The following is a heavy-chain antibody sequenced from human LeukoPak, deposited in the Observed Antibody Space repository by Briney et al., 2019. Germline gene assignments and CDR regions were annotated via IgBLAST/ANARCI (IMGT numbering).Heavy chain of an antibody. J-gene: IGHJ2*01. V-gene: IGHV4-4*09. Sequence: SETLSLTCTVSGGSVSSYYWSWIRQPPGKGLEWIGYIYNSEGTKYNSSLESRVTISVDTSKNQFFLKLSSVTAADTAVYYCARFHSGPSGWYVLWYFDLWGRGTLVTVSS. CDR1: GGSVSSYY. CDR3: ARFHSGPSGWYVLWYFDL. D-gene: IGHD6-19*01. CDR2: IYNSEGT.